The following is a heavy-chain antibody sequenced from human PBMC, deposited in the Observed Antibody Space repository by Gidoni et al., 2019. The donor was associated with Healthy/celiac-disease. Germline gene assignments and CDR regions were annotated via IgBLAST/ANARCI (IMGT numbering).Heavy chain of an antibody. CDR1: GGSFSAYY. D-gene: IGHD6-6*01. J-gene: IGHJ4*02. V-gene: IGHV4-34*01. CDR3: ARALLLYSSSSGSDY. Sequence: QVQLQQWGAGLLKPSETLSLTCAVYGGSFSAYYWSWIRQPPGKGLEWIGEINHSGSTNHIPSLKSRVTISGDTYKNQFSLKLSSVTAADTAVYYCARALLLYSSSSGSDYWGQGTLVTVSS. CDR2: INHSGST.